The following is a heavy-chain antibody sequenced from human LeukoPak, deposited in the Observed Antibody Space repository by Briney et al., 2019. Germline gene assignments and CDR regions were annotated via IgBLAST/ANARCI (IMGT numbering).Heavy chain of an antibody. Sequence: ASVKVSCKVSGYTLTELSIHWVRQAPGKGLEWMGGFDPEDGETIYAQKFQGRVTMTEDTSTDTAYMELSSLRSEDTAVYYCATGNNWNYAMFDYWGQGTLVTVSS. CDR3: ATGNNWNYAMFDY. J-gene: IGHJ4*02. CDR2: FDPEDGET. CDR1: GYTLTELS. V-gene: IGHV1-24*01. D-gene: IGHD1-7*01.